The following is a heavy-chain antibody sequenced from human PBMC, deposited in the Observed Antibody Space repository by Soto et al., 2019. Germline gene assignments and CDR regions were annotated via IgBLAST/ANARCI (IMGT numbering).Heavy chain of an antibody. CDR1: GFSVSTSW. Sequence: EVQLVESGGDLVQPGGSLRLSCTASGFSVSTSWMHWVRQSPGKGLLWVSRISESGHATSYADSVKGRFTISRDNARNTLYLQMNSLRAEDTAIYYCVREFNWERHYWGQGTLATVSS. V-gene: IGHV3-74*01. J-gene: IGHJ4*02. D-gene: IGHD1-1*01. CDR2: ISESGHAT. CDR3: VREFNWERHY.